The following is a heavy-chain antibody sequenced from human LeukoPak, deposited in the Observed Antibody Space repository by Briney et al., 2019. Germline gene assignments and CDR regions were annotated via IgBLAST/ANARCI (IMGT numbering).Heavy chain of an antibody. CDR2: IYTSGST. Sequence: PSETLSLTCTVSGGSISSGSYYWSCIRQPAGKGLEWIGRIYTSGSTNYDPSLKSRVTISVDTSKNQFSLKLSSVTAADTAVYYCARARVRSYYFDYWGQGTLVTVSS. CDR1: GGSISSGSYY. D-gene: IGHD4-17*01. J-gene: IGHJ4*02. V-gene: IGHV4-61*02. CDR3: ARARVRSYYFDY.